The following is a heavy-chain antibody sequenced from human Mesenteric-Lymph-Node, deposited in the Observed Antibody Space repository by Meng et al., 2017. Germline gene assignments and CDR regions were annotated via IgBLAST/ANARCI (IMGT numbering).Heavy chain of an antibody. CDR3: AKFYGPFKSDNWTFDGFHI. CDR1: AFPFSTYE. Sequence: GESLKISCAASAFPFSTYEFIWVRQAPGKGLEWVSKINVGGSPTHYLDSVKGRFTISRDNAKNSLYLQMNSLRAEDTAVYYCAKFYGPFKSDNWTFDGFHIWGQGTMVTVSS. V-gene: IGHV3-48*03. J-gene: IGHJ3*02. CDR2: INVGGSPT. D-gene: IGHD1-20*01.